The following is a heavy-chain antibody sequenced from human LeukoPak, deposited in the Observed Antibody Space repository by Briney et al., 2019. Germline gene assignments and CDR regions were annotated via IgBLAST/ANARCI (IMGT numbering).Heavy chain of an antibody. CDR2: ISSSSSTI. D-gene: IGHD3-10*01. J-gene: IGHJ4*02. V-gene: IGHV3-48*01. CDR1: GFTFSSYA. Sequence: GGSLRLSCAASGFTFSSYAMNWVRQAPGKGLEWVSYISSSSSTIYYADSVKGRFTISRDNAKNSLYLQMNSLRAEDTAVYYCARDQHGLLLWFGDPIRFFDYWGQGTLVTVSS. CDR3: ARDQHGLLLWFGDPIRFFDY.